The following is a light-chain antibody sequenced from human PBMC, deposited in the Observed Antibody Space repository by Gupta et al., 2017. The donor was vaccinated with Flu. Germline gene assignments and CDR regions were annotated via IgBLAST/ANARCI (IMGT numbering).Light chain of an antibody. Sequence: EIVLTQSPGTLSLSPGERATLSCRASQSVSSSYLAWYQQKPGQAPRLLTYDASSRATGIPDRFSGSGSGTDFTLTISRLEPEDFAVYYCQQYGSSPSFGQGTRLEIK. CDR1: QSVSSSY. V-gene: IGKV3-20*01. J-gene: IGKJ5*01. CDR2: DAS. CDR3: QQYGSSPS.